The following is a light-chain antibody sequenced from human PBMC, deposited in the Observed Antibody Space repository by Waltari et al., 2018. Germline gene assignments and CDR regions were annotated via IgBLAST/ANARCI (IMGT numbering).Light chain of an antibody. V-gene: IGLV2-14*01. CDR3: SSYTSSSTLYV. Sequence: QSALTQPASVSGSPGQSIPISCTGTSSDVGGYNYVSWYQQHPGKAPKLMIYEVSNRPSWLPNRFSGFKSRKTAFLTISGPQAEDEADYYCSSYTSSSTLYVFGTGTKVTVL. CDR2: EVS. CDR1: SSDVGGYNY. J-gene: IGLJ1*01.